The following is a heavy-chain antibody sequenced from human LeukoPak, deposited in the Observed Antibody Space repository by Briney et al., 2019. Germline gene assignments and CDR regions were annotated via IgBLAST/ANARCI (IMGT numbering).Heavy chain of an antibody. J-gene: IGHJ4*02. CDR1: GFTFSIYG. CDR2: IRYDGSNK. CDR3: AEDFAGSFDQ. V-gene: IGHV3-30*02. D-gene: IGHD3-3*01. Sequence: PGGSLRLSCEASGFTFSIYGMHWVRQAPGKGLEWVAFIRYDGSNKYYTDSMQGRFTISRDNSKNTVYLEMNSLRVEDTAVYYCAEDFAGSFDQWGQGTLVTVSS.